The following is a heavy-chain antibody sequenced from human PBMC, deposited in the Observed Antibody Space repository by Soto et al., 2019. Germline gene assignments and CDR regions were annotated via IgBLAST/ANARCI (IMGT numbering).Heavy chain of an antibody. D-gene: IGHD3-3*01. CDR1: GYTFTSYG. V-gene: IGHV1-18*01. CDR2: ISAYNGNT. CDR3: ASDRDWGPPITIFLDSMDV. J-gene: IGHJ6*02. Sequence: QVQLVQSGAEVKKPGASVKVSCKASGYTFTSYGISWVRQAPGQGLEWMGWISAYNGNTNYAQKLQGRVTMTTDTATSTAYMELRSLRSDDTAVYYCASDRDWGPPITIFLDSMDVCGQGTTVTV.